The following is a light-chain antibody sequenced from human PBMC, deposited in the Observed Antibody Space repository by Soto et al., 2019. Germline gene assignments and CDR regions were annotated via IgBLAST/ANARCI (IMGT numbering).Light chain of an antibody. Sequence: QSALIQPPSVSGSPGQSVTFACTGTRSDVGTYDYVSGSQQHPGTVPKPEIYNVETRPSGVPDRLSASKSGNAASLAISGLRSEDEADYYCAAWDDSLSGYVFGTGTKLTVL. V-gene: IGLV2-11*01. CDR2: NVE. CDR1: RSDVGTYDY. J-gene: IGLJ1*01. CDR3: AAWDDSLSGYV.